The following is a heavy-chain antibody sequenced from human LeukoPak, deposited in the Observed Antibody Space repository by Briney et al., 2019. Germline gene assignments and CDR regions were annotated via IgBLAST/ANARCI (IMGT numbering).Heavy chain of an antibody. CDR2: INPSGGST. CDR3: AGAGITIFGVVTPGLGY. V-gene: IGHV1-46*01. CDR1: GYTFINYY. D-gene: IGHD3-3*01. Sequence: ASVKVSCKASGYTFINYYMHWVRQAPGQGLEWMGIINPSGGSTSYAQKFQGRVTMTRDTSTSTVYMELSSLRSEDTAVYYCAGAGITIFGVVTPGLGYWGQGTLVTVSS. J-gene: IGHJ4*02.